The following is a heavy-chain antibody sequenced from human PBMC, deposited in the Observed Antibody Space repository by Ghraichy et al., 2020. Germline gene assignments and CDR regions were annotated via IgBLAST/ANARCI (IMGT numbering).Heavy chain of an antibody. J-gene: IGHJ4*02. CDR3: ARSGSCGNPTFDY. Sequence: GGSLRLSCSASGFAFSSATMHCVLQSPGKGLEYLSSISTDSRPIYYADSVKGRFTISRDNSKNTLYLQMDSLRADDMAVYYCARSGSCGNPTFDYWGQGTLVTVSS. CDR1: GFAFSSAT. CDR2: ISTDSRPI. V-gene: IGHV3-64*02. D-gene: IGHD4-23*01.